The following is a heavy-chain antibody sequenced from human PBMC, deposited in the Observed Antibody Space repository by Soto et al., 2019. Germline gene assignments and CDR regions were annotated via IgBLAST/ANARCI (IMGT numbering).Heavy chain of an antibody. V-gene: IGHV4-59*08. CDR3: ARGVGSGTYYNQYNWFDP. Sequence: ETLSLTCTVSGGSISSYYWSWIRQPPGKGLEWIGYIYYSGSTNYNPSLKSRVTISVDTSKNQFSLKLSSVTAADTAVYYCARGVGSGTYYNQYNWFDPWGQGTLVTVSS. J-gene: IGHJ5*02. CDR2: IYYSGST. D-gene: IGHD3-10*01. CDR1: GGSISSYY.